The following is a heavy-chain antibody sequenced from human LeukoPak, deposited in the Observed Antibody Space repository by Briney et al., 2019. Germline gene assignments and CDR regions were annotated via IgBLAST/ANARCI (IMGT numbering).Heavy chain of an antibody. V-gene: IGHV3-13*04. CDR1: GFTVRSYD. J-gene: IGHJ4*02. D-gene: IGHD1-26*01. Sequence: PGGSLRLSCVASGFTVRSYDMHWVRQATGKGLEWVSTIGTAGDTHYPGSVKGRFTISRENAKNSLYLQMNSLRAGDTAVYYCAREEWELLPFDYWGQGTLVTVSS. CDR2: IGTAGDT. CDR3: AREEWELLPFDY.